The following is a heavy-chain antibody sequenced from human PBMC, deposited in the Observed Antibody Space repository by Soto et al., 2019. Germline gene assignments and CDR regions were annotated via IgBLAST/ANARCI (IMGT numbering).Heavy chain of an antibody. D-gene: IGHD6-19*01. V-gene: IGHV4-34*01. Sequence: SETLSVTCAVYGGSFSGYYWSWIRQPPGKGLEWIGEINHSGSTNYNPSLKSRVTISVDTSKNQFSLKLSSVTAADTAVYYCAREGALAGSLGYDYWGQGTLVTVSS. J-gene: IGHJ4*02. CDR2: INHSGST. CDR1: GGSFSGYY. CDR3: AREGALAGSLGYDY.